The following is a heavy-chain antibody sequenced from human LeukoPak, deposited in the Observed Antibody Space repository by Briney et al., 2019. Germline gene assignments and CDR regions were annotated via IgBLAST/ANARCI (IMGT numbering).Heavy chain of an antibody. Sequence: SETLSLTCTVSGCSISSYFCSWIRQPPGKGLEWIGRIHTSGSTNYNSSLKSRVTMSVDTSKNQFSLNLSSVTAADTAVYYCAREPRQEGFDSWGQGTLVTVSS. CDR2: IHTSGST. J-gene: IGHJ4*02. V-gene: IGHV4-4*07. CDR3: AREPRQEGFDS. CDR1: GCSISSYF.